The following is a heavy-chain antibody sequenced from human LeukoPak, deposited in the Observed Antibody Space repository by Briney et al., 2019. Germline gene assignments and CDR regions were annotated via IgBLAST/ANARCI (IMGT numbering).Heavy chain of an antibody. CDR1: GFTFSSYA. CDR2: ISGNGGNT. D-gene: IGHD6-13*01. CDR3: VKLSSRVFQTIDY. J-gene: IGHJ4*02. V-gene: IGHV3-64D*09. Sequence: TGGSLRLSCAASGFTFSSYAMSWVRQAPGEGLEYVSGISGNGGNTYYADSVKGRFTISRDNSKNTLYLQMSSLRAEDTAVYYCVKLSSRVFQTIDYWGQGTLVTVSS.